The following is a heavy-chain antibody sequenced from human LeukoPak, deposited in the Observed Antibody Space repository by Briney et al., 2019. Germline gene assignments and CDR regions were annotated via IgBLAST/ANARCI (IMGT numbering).Heavy chain of an antibody. CDR3: ARGGSDWNYYYYMDV. V-gene: IGHV3-48*01. J-gene: IGHJ6*03. Sequence: GGSLRLSCAASGFTFSSYSMNWVRQAPGKGLEWVSYISSSSSTIYYADSVKGRFTISRDNAKNSLYLQMNSLRAEDTAVYYCARGGSDWNYYYYMDVWGKGTTVTISS. D-gene: IGHD6-19*01. CDR2: ISSSSSTI. CDR1: GFTFSSYS.